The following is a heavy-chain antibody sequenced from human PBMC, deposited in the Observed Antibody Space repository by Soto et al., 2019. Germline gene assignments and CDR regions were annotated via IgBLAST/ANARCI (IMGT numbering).Heavy chain of an antibody. V-gene: IGHV2-5*02. J-gene: IGHJ4*02. D-gene: IGHD3-9*01. CDR1: GFSLSTSGVG. CDR3: AHKGPEDWPLDY. CDR2: IYWDDSK. Sequence: QITLKESGPTLVRPTQTLTLTCAFSGFSLSTSGVGVGWIRQPPGKALEWLAVIYWDDSKHYSPSLRSRLTITKDTSKHQVVLTMTTMDPMDTGTSYCAHKGPEDWPLDYWGQGTLVTVSS.